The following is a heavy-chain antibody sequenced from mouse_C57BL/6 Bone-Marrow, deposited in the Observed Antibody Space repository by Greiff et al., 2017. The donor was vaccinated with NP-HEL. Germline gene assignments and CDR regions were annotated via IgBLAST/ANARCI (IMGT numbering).Heavy chain of an antibody. Sequence: EVKVVESGGGLVQPGGSLKLSCAASGFTFSDYGMAWVRQAPRKGPEWVAFISNLAYSIYYADTVTGRFTISRENAKNTLYLEMSSLRSEDTAMYCCASFYDYEYFDVWGTGTTVTVSS. V-gene: IGHV5-15*01. CDR1: GFTFSDYG. J-gene: IGHJ1*03. CDR2: ISNLAYSI. CDR3: ASFYDYEYFDV. D-gene: IGHD2-4*01.